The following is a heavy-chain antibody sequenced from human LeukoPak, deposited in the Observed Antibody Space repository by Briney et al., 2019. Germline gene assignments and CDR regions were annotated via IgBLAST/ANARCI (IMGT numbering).Heavy chain of an antibody. J-gene: IGHJ4*02. CDR2: ISGSGGST. CDR3: AKQEQQLVDYFDY. V-gene: IGHV3-23*01. Sequence: GGSLRLSCAASGFTFSGYAMTWVRQAPGRGLEWVSAISGSGGSTYYADSVKGRFTISRDNSKNTLYLQMNSLRAEDTAVYYCAKQEQQLVDYFDYWGQGTLVTVSS. CDR1: GFTFSGYA. D-gene: IGHD6-13*01.